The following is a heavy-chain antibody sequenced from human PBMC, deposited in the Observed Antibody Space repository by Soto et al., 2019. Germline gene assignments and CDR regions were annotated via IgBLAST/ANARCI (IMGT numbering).Heavy chain of an antibody. V-gene: IGHV4-34*01. CDR1: GGSFSGYY. Sequence: SETLSLTCAVYGGSFSGYYWSWIRQPPGKGLEWIGEINHSGSTNYNPSLKSRVTISVDTSKNQFSLKLSSVTAADTAVYYCARMSRVSVVVPAGVRDEKTNHNWFDPWGQGTLVTVSS. J-gene: IGHJ5*02. CDR2: INHSGST. D-gene: IGHD2-2*01. CDR3: ARMSRVSVVVPAGVRDEKTNHNWFDP.